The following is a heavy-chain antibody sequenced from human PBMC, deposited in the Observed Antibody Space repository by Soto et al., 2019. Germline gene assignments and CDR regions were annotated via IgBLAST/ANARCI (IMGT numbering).Heavy chain of an antibody. Sequence: SETLSLTCTVSGGSVSRGGYYWTWIRQHPGEGLEWIGHIQYSGSTDYNPSLNSRVTVSIDMSKNQFSLKLNSVTAADTAVYYCARATFYDFWKVDYWGQGTLVTVSS. CDR3: ARATFYDFWKVDY. V-gene: IGHV4-31*03. D-gene: IGHD3-3*01. CDR2: IQYSGST. CDR1: GGSVSRGGYY. J-gene: IGHJ4*02.